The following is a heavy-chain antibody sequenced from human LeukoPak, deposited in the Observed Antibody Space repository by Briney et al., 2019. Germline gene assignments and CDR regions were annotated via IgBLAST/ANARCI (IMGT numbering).Heavy chain of an antibody. Sequence: SETLSLTCTVSGGSIGSYYWSWIRQHPGKGLEWIGYIYNSGSTYYNPSLKSRVTISVDTSKNQFSLKLSSVTAADTAVYYCGRYYYDAFEVWGQGTMVTVSS. D-gene: IGHD3-10*01. CDR3: GRYYYDAFEV. V-gene: IGHV4-59*06. CDR1: GGSIGSYY. J-gene: IGHJ3*01. CDR2: IYNSGST.